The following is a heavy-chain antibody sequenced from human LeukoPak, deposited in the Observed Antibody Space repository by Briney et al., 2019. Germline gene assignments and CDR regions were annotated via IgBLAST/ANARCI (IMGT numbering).Heavy chain of an antibody. D-gene: IGHD6-13*01. CDR2: ISGSGGRT. J-gene: IGHJ1*01. CDR1: GFTFSSYA. CDR3: AKDLAAADNEYFQH. Sequence: GGSLRLSCAASGFTFSSYAMSWVRQAPGKGLEWVSAISGSGGRTSYADSVKGRFTISRDNSKNTLYLQMNSLRAEDTAVYYCAKDLAAADNEYFQHWGQGTLVTVSS. V-gene: IGHV3-23*01.